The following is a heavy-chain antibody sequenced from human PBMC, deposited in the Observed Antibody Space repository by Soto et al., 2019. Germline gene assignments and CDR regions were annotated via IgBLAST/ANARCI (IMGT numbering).Heavy chain of an antibody. CDR2: ISYDGSNK. J-gene: IGHJ3*02. V-gene: IGHV3-30*18. Sequence: QVQLVESGGGVVQPGRSLRLSCAASGFTFSSYGMHWVRQAPGKGLEWVAVISYDGSNKYYADSVKGRLTISRDNSKNQLXXQMNSLRGEDTAVYYCAKDNGSGCDWLRVGDASDIWGQGTMVTVSS. CDR1: GFTFSSYG. D-gene: IGHD5-12*01. CDR3: AKDNGSGCDWLRVGDASDI.